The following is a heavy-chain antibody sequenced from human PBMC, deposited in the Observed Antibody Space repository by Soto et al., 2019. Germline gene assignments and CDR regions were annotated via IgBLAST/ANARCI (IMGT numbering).Heavy chain of an antibody. CDR1: GFTFSNAW. D-gene: IGHD6-13*01. CDR3: TTDPSGWGDSSSWYHYYYGMDV. J-gene: IGHJ6*02. Sequence: PGGSLRLSCAASGFTFSNAWMSWVRQAPGKGLEWVGRIKSKTDGGTTDYAAPVKGRFTISRDDSKNTLYLQMNSLKTEDTAVYYCTTDPSGWGDSSSWYHYYYGMDVWGQGTTGTVS. CDR2: IKSKTDGGTT. V-gene: IGHV3-15*01.